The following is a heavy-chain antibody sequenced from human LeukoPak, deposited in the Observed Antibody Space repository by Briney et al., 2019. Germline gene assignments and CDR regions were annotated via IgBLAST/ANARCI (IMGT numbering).Heavy chain of an antibody. CDR1: GGSISSGGYS. J-gene: IGHJ4*02. CDR3: ARGAPDFWSGYFFDY. V-gene: IGHV4-61*08. D-gene: IGHD3-3*01. Sequence: SETLSLTCTVSGGSISSGGYSWSWIRQHPGKGLEWIGYIYYSGSTNYNPSLKSRVTISVDTSKNQFSLKLSSVTAADTAVYYCARGAPDFWSGYFFDYWGQGTLVTVSS. CDR2: IYYSGST.